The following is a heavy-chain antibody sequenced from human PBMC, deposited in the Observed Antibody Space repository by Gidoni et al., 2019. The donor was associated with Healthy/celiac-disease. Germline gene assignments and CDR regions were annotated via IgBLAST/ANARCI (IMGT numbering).Heavy chain of an antibody. CDR1: GGSISSDY. D-gene: IGHD3-22*01. V-gene: IGHV4-59*08. CDR3: ARLTVIPSDYYYDSSGYPGFGAFDI. J-gene: IGHJ3*02. Sequence: QVQLQESGPGLVKPSETLSLTCTVSGGSISSDYWSWIRQPPGKGLEWIGYIYYSGSTNYNPSLQSRVTISVDTSKNQFSLKLSSVTAADTAVYYCARLTVIPSDYYYDSSGYPGFGAFDIWGQGTMVTVSS. CDR2: IYYSGST.